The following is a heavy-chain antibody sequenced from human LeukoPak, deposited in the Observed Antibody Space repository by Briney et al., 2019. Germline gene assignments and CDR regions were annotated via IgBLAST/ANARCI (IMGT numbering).Heavy chain of an antibody. Sequence: GGSLRLSCAASGFTFSSYSMNWVRQAPGKGLEWVSSISPSSTYIYFSDSVKGRFTFSRDDAKNSLNLQMNSLRVEDTAVYYCAREASGSNGTFDIWGQGTMVTVSS. J-gene: IGHJ3*02. D-gene: IGHD1-26*01. CDR2: ISPSSTYI. CDR3: AREASGSNGTFDI. CDR1: GFTFSSYS. V-gene: IGHV3-21*01.